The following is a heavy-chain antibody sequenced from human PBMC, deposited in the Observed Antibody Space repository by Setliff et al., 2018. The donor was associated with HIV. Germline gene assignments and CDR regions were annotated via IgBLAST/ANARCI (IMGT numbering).Heavy chain of an antibody. D-gene: IGHD3-3*01. CDR3: VRGVQSPPHYCDYYMGV. CDR1: RGTFTSHT. Sequence: SVKVSCKASRGTFTSHTINWVRQAPGQGLDWMGRIIPILGVANDAQRFQGKVTITADKSTRTGYMELTSLRFDDTPMYYCVRGVQSPPHYCDYYMGVWGEGTMVTVS. CDR2: IIPILGVA. J-gene: IGHJ6*03. V-gene: IGHV1-69*10.